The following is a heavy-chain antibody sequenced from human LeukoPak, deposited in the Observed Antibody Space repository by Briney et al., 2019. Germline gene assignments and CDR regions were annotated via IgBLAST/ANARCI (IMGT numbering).Heavy chain of an antibody. CDR1: GGSLSSYY. CDR3: ASPSGSYGDLAFDI. D-gene: IGHD1-26*01. Sequence: SETLPLTCAVYGGSLSSYYWSWIRQPPGKGLEWIGYIYYSGSTNYNPSLKSRVTISVDTSKNQFSLKLSSVTAADTAVYYCASPSGSYGDLAFDIWGQGTMVTVSS. J-gene: IGHJ3*02. V-gene: IGHV4-59*08. CDR2: IYYSGST.